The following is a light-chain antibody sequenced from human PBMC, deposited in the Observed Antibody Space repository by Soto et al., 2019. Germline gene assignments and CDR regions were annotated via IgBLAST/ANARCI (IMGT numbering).Light chain of an antibody. Sequence: DIVMTQSPLSLPVTPGEPASISCRSSQSLLHSNGYNYLDWYLQKPGQSPQLLIYLGSNRDSGVPDRFCGSGSGTDFTLKISRVEAEDVGVYYCMQALQTPLTFGGGTKVEIK. CDR1: QSLLHSNGYNY. J-gene: IGKJ4*01. CDR3: MQALQTPLT. CDR2: LGS. V-gene: IGKV2-28*01.